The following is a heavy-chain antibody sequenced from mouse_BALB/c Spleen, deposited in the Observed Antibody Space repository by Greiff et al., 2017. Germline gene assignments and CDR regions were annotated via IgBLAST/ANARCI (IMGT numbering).Heavy chain of an antibody. V-gene: IGHV3-6*02. CDR1: GYSITSGYY. D-gene: IGHD1-1*01. CDR3: ARGLALITTVVPHWYCDV. J-gene: IGHJ1*01. CDR2: ISYDGSN. Sequence: EVKLQESGPGLVKPSQSLSLTCSVTGYSITSGYYWNWIRQFPGNKLEWMGYISYDGSNNYNPSLKNRISITRDTSKNQFFLKLNSVTTEDTATYYCARGLALITTVVPHWYCDVWGAGTTVTVSS.